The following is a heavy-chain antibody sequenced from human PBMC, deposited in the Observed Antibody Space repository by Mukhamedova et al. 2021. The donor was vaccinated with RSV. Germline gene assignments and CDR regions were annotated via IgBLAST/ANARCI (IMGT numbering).Heavy chain of an antibody. V-gene: IGHV1-69-2*01. D-gene: IGHD1-26*01. CDR2: VDPEDGET. Sequence: PGKGLEWMGLVDPEDGETIYAEKFQGRVTITADTSTDTAYMELSSLRSEDTAVYYCARGGVWERSGGLGRWGQG. J-gene: IGHJ6*01. CDR3: ARGGVWERSGGLGR.